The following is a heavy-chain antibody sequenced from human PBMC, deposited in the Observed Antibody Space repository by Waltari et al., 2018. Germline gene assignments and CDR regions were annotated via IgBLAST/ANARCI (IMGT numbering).Heavy chain of an antibody. CDR1: GLSFSTYS. J-gene: IGHJ4*02. CDR3: AGDRWMSGNDF. CDR2: ISGSGNVT. Sequence: EVQLLESGGGLVQPGGSLRLSCAASGLSFSTYSMSCVRQAPGKGLEWVATISGSGNVTHYADSVKGRFTISRDNSNSTLYLQMNSLRAEDTAVYYCAGDRWMSGNDFWGQGTLVTVSS. D-gene: IGHD5-12*01. V-gene: IGHV3-23*01.